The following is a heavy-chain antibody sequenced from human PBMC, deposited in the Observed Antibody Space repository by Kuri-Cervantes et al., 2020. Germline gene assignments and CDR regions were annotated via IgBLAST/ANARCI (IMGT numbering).Heavy chain of an antibody. V-gene: IGHV3-23*01. CDR3: AKVSVLGPLHYYYYMGV. Sequence: GGSLRLSCAASGFTFSSYAMSWVRQAPGKGLEWVSAISGSGGSTYYADSVKGRFTISRDNANNSLYLQMKRLRLEDTALYFCAKVSVLGPLHYYYYMGVWGKGTTVTVSS. J-gene: IGHJ6*03. D-gene: IGHD4/OR15-4a*01. CDR2: ISGSGGST. CDR1: GFTFSSYA.